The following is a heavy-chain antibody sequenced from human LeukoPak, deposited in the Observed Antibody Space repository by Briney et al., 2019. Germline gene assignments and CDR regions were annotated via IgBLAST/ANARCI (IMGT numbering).Heavy chain of an antibody. CDR1: GFTFSNAW. Sequence: PGGSLRLSCAASGFTFSNAWMSWVRQAPGKGLEWVGRIKSKTEGGTTDYADPVKGRFIISRDDSTNTMYMQMHSLKTEDTAVYYCTTYLYYDILTGHPSDAFDIWGHGTMLTVSS. D-gene: IGHD3-9*01. V-gene: IGHV3-15*01. CDR2: IKSKTEGGTT. J-gene: IGHJ3*02. CDR3: TTYLYYDILTGHPSDAFDI.